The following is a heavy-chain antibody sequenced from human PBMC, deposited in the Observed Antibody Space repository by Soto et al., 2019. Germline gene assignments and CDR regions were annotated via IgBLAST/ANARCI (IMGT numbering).Heavy chain of an antibody. CDR1: GFTFSDYY. CDR3: ARGGQGSSGFYYFYDGMDV. D-gene: IGHD3-22*01. CDR2: IGSSGSTM. J-gene: IGHJ6*02. V-gene: IGHV3-11*01. Sequence: QVQLVESGGGLVKPGGSLRLSCAASGFTFSDYYMTWIRQAPGKGLEWVAYIGSSGSTMFYTDSVKGRLTISRDNAKNSLYLQMNSLRAEDTAVYYCARGGQGSSGFYYFYDGMDVWGQGTTVTVSS.